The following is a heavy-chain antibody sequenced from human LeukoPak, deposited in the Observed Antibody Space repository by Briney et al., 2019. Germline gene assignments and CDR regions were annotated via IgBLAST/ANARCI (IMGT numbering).Heavy chain of an antibody. Sequence: HPGGSLRLSCTASGFTVSTNYMSWVRQAPGKGLEWASVIYSGGSTYYADSVRGRFTISRDNYKNTLYLQMNSLRAEDTAVYYCARDLSPWESRNPDAFDIWGQGTTVTVSS. J-gene: IGHJ3*02. CDR1: GFTVSTNY. CDR3: ARDLSPWESRNPDAFDI. CDR2: IYSGGST. V-gene: IGHV3-53*01. D-gene: IGHD1-14*01.